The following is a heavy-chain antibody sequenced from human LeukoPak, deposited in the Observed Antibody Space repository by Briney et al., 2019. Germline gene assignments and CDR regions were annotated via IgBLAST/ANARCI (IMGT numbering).Heavy chain of an antibody. J-gene: IGHJ4*02. CDR3: ARGVEPLAANTLAY. V-gene: IGHV3-53*01. CDR2: LYSDGNT. CDR1: GFTVITND. Sequence: GGSLRLSCAASGFTVITNDMTWVRQAPGKGLEWVSVLYSDGNTKYADSVQGRFTISRDTSKNNLYLEMNSLSPDDTAVYYCARGVEPLAANTLAYWGQGTLVTVSS. D-gene: IGHD1-14*01.